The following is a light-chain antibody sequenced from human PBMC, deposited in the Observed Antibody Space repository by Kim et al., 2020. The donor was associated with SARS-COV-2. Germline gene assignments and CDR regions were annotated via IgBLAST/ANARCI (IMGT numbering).Light chain of an antibody. CDR2: AAS. CDR3: QQSNSTPLT. Sequence: SVGDRVTITCQARQSISTNLNWYQQKSGKAPKLRIYAASSLQGGVPSRFSGSGSGTDFTLTISSLQPEDSATYYCQQSNSTPLTFGGGTKVDIK. J-gene: IGKJ4*01. CDR1: QSISTN. V-gene: IGKV1-39*01.